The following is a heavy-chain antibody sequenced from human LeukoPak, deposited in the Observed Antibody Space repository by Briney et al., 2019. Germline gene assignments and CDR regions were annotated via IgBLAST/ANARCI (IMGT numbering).Heavy chain of an antibody. D-gene: IGHD4-17*01. Sequence: SQTLSLTCAVSGGSISSGGYSWSWIRQPPGKGLEWIGYIYHSGSTYYNPSLKSRVTISVDTSNNQFSLKLSSVTAADTAVYYCASTITVTTDYWGQGTLVTVSS. CDR2: IYHSGST. V-gene: IGHV4-30-2*01. CDR3: ASTITVTTDY. J-gene: IGHJ4*02. CDR1: GGSISSGGYS.